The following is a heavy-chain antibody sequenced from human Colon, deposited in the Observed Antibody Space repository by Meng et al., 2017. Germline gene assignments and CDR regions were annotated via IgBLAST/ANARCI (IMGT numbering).Heavy chain of an antibody. J-gene: IGHJ4*02. D-gene: IGHD1-26*01. CDR2: IDYSRSI. Sequence: QVHAPAWAHGLVRASETLSLTCTVSGGSVRSGSHYWSWIRQPPGKGLEWIGYIDYSRSINYYPSLKSRVTMSVDTSKNQFSLNLSSVTAADTAVYYCAGGPWELDYWGQGTLVTVSS. CDR1: GGSVRSGSHY. CDR3: AGGPWELDY. V-gene: IGHV4-61*01.